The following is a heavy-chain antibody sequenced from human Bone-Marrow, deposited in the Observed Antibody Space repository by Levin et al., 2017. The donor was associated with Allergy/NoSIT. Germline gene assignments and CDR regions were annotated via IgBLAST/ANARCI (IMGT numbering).Heavy chain of an antibody. V-gene: IGHV4-30-4*01. CDR2: IYYSGST. Sequence: SETLSLTCTVSGGSISSGDYYWSWIRQPPGKGLEWIGYIYYSGSTYYNPSLKSRVTISVDTSKNQFSLKLSSVTAADTAVYYCASKIAARPADWFDPWGQGTLVTVSS. J-gene: IGHJ5*02. D-gene: IGHD6-6*01. CDR3: ASKIAARPADWFDP. CDR1: GGSISSGDYY.